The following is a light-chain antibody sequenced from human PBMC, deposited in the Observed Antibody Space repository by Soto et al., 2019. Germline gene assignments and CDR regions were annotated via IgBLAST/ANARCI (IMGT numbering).Light chain of an antibody. Sequence: DVVMTQSPLSLPVTLGQPASISCRSSQSLIHSDGNTNLSWFQQRPGQSPRRLIYEVSDRDPGVPDRFTGSGSGTDFTLNISRVEAEDVGVYYCMQGTHWPWTFGQGTEVEIK. CDR3: MQGTHWPWT. CDR1: QSLIHSDGNTN. CDR2: EVS. V-gene: IGKV2-30*02. J-gene: IGKJ1*01.